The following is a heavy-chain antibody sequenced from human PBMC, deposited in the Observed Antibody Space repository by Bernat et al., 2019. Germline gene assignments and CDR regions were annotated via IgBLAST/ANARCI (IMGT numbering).Heavy chain of an antibody. J-gene: IGHJ4*02. Sequence: QVQLVESGGGVVQPGRSLRLSCAASGLTFSSYGMHWVRQAPGKGLEWVAVIWYDGSNKYYADSVKGRFTISRDNSKNTLYLQMNSLRAEDTAVYYCASAGLGDTVTISGGVGYWGQGTLVTVSS. V-gene: IGHV3-33*01. CDR1: GLTFSSYG. CDR3: ASAGLGDTVTISGGVGY. CDR2: IWYDGSNK. D-gene: IGHD4-17*01.